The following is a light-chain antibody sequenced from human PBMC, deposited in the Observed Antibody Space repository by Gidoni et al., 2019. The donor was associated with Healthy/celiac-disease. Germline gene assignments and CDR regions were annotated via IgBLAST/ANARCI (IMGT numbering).Light chain of an antibody. CDR3: QQYNNWWT. V-gene: IGKV3-15*01. J-gene: IGKJ1*01. CDR1: QSVSSN. CDR2: GAS. Sequence: EIVITPSPATLSVSPGERATLSCRPSQSVSSNLAWYQQKPGQAPRLLIYGASTRATGIPARFSGSGSGTEFTLTISSLQSEDFAVYYCQQYNNWWTFGQGTKVEIK.